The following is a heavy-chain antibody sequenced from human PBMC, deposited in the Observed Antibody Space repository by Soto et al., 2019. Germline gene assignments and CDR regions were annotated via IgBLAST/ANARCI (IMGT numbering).Heavy chain of an antibody. Sequence: GVLRLSCAASGFTFSSYSMNWVRQAPGKGLEWVSSFCSSSSYIYYADSVKGRFTISRDNAKNSLYLQMNSLRAEDTAVYYCSREGIDYCGGDCYGPNWFDPWGQGTLVTVSS. V-gene: IGHV3-21*01. CDR1: GFTFSSYS. CDR2: FCSSSSYI. D-gene: IGHD2-21*01. J-gene: IGHJ5*02. CDR3: SREGIDYCGGDCYGPNWFDP.